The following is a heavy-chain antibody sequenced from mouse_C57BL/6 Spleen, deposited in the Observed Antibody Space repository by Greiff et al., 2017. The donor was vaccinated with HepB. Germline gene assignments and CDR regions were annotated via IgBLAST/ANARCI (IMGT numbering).Heavy chain of an antibody. CDR2: INPNNGAT. V-gene: IGHV1-26*01. CDR3: AGYAYYYGSSYVPFD. J-gene: IGHJ3*01. CDR1: GYTFTDYY. Sequence: VQLQQSGPELVKPGASVKISCKASGYTFTDYYMNWVRQSHGKSLEWIGDINPNNGATSYNQKFKGKATLTVDKSSSTAYMELRSLTSEESAVYYCAGYAYYYGSSYVPFDWGQGTLVTVSA. D-gene: IGHD1-1*01.